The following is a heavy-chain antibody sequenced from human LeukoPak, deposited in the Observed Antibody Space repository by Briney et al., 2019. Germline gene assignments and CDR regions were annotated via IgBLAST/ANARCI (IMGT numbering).Heavy chain of an antibody. Sequence: GASVKVSCKASGGIFSGYPISWVRQAPGRGLEWMGRIIPILDVAHYAQNFQGRFTITADKSTNTAYMELSSLRSEDTAVYYCARDQSLSTGDYEGDAFDIWGQGTMVTVSS. J-gene: IGHJ3*02. CDR3: ARDQSLSTGDYEGDAFDI. CDR2: IIPILDVA. D-gene: IGHD3-22*01. CDR1: GGIFSGYP. V-gene: IGHV1-69*04.